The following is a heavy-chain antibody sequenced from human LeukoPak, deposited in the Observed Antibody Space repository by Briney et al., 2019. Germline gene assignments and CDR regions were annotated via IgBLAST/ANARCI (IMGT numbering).Heavy chain of an antibody. CDR1: GDSIISSSYY. J-gene: IGHJ4*02. CDR2: IYYSGNP. Sequence: PSETLSLTCTVSGDSIISSSYYWGWIRQPPGRGLEWIGNIYYSGNPYYNPSLKSRVTISVDTSKNQFSLKLSSVTAADTAVYYCARHENGDNYFDNWGQGTLVSVSA. CDR3: ARHENGDNYFDN. D-gene: IGHD3-10*01. V-gene: IGHV4-39*01.